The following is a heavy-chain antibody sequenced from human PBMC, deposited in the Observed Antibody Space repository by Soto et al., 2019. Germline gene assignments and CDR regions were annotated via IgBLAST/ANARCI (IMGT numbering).Heavy chain of an antibody. CDR3: ARRHIVVVPAATPKDY. V-gene: IGHV3-30-3*01. D-gene: IGHD2-2*01. CDR2: ISYDGSNK. CDR1: GFTFSTYA. J-gene: IGHJ4*02. Sequence: SLRLSCAASGFTFSTYAMHWVRQAPGKGLEWVAVISYDGSNKYYADSVKGRFTISRDNSKNTLYLQMNSLRAEDTAVYYCARRHIVVVPAATPKDYWGQGTLVTVSS.